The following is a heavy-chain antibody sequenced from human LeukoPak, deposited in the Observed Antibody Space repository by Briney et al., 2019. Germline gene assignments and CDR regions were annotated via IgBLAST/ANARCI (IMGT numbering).Heavy chain of an antibody. CDR1: GFTFTSYS. Sequence: PGGSLRLSCAASGFTFTSYSMSWVRQAPGKGLEWVSCISTSSSDIYYADSVKGRFTISRDNAKNSVYLQMNSLRAEDTAVYYCARDPEFRSSAGLDYWGQGTLVTVSS. CDR3: ARDPEFRSSAGLDY. V-gene: IGHV3-21*06. J-gene: IGHJ4*02. D-gene: IGHD6-6*01. CDR2: ISTSSSDI.